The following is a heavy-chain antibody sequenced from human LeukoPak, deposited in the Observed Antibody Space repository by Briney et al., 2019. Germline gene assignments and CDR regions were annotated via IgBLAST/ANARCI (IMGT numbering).Heavy chain of an antibody. CDR1: GGSISSSSYY. CDR3: ASIGLAVAGPTLDY. J-gene: IGHJ4*02. CDR2: IYYSGST. V-gene: IGHV4-39*01. Sequence: KASETLSLTCTVSGGSISSSSYYWGWIRQPPGKGLEWIGSIYYSGSTYYNPSLKSRVTISVDTSKNQFSLKLSSVTAADTAVYYCASIGLAVAGPTLDYWGQGTLVTVSS. D-gene: IGHD6-19*01.